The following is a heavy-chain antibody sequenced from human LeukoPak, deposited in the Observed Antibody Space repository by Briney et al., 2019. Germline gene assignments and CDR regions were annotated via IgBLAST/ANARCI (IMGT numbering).Heavy chain of an antibody. D-gene: IGHD1-1*01. J-gene: IGHJ4*02. V-gene: IGHV3-30*09. CDR1: GFTFSSYA. CDR3: ARDTGTTGTTSPNDY. CDR2: ISYDGSNK. Sequence: PGRSLRLSCAASGFTFSSYAMHWVRQAPGKGLEWVAVISYDGSNKYYADSVKGRFAISRDNSKNTLYLQMNSLRAEDTAVYYCARDTGTTGTTSPNDYWGQGTLVTVSS.